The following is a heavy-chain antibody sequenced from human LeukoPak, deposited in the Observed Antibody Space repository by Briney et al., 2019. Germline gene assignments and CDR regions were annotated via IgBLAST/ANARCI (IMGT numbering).Heavy chain of an antibody. V-gene: IGHV4-59*01. Sequence: SETLSLTCTVSGGSISSYYWSWIRQPPGKGLEWIGYIYYSGSTNYNPSLKSRVTISVDTSKNQFSLKLSSVTAADTAVYYCARASGVLEWLPYYYYYGMDVWGQGATVTVSS. CDR3: ARASGVLEWLPYYYYYGMDV. D-gene: IGHD3-3*01. CDR2: IYYSGST. CDR1: GGSISSYY. J-gene: IGHJ6*02.